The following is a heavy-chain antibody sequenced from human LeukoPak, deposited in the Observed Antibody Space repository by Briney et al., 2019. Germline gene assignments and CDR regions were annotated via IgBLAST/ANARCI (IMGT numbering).Heavy chain of an antibody. Sequence: ASLRVSSTVSGYTLSELSMHWVRQAPRKGRGWRGGFDPEDGETIYAQQFQGRVTMTEDTSTDTAYMELSSLRSEDTAVYYCATAYYDSSGYYYLGFWGQGTLVTVSS. CDR1: GYTLSELS. CDR3: ATAYYDSSGYYYLGF. V-gene: IGHV1-24*01. CDR2: FDPEDGET. D-gene: IGHD3-22*01. J-gene: IGHJ4*02.